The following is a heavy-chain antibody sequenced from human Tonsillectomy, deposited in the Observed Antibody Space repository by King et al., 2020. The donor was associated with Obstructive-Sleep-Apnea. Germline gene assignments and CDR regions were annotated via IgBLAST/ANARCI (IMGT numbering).Heavy chain of an antibody. V-gene: IGHV4-39*07. CDR3: ASEVAANYFDY. CDR2: FFYNGGA. D-gene: IGHD6-25*01. CDR1: GGTISSSAFA. Sequence: QLQESGPRLVKPSEALSLTCNVSGGTISSSAFAWGWIRQTPGRGLQWIASFFYNGGAHYNPSLKTRVNMAADTSKNQFSLDLTSLTAADTAVYFCASEVAANYFDYWGQGILVTVSS. J-gene: IGHJ4*02.